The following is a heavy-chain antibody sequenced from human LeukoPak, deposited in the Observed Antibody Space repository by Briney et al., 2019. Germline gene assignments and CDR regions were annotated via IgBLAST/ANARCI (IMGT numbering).Heavy chain of an antibody. CDR3: SRESYYYDSSGEFDY. J-gene: IGHJ4*02. CDR1: GSTFSSYS. CDR2: ISSSSSTI. D-gene: IGHD3-22*01. Sequence: PGGSLRLSCAASGSTFSSYSMNWVRQAPGKGLEWVSYISSSSSTIYYADSVKGRFTISRDNAKNSLYLQMNSLRDEDTAVYYCSRESYYYDSSGEFDYWGQGTLVTVSS. V-gene: IGHV3-48*02.